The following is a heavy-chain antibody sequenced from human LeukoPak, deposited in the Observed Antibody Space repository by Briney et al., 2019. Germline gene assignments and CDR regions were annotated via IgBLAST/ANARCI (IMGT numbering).Heavy chain of an antibody. J-gene: IGHJ5*02. D-gene: IGHD7-27*01. CDR1: GYTFTGYS. V-gene: IGHV1-2*02. CDR2: INPNSGGT. Sequence: ASVKVSCKASGYTFTGYSMHWVRQAPGQGLEWMGCINPNSGGTNYAQKFQGRVTMTGDTSISTAYMELSRLRSDDTAVYYCARDSTGDQDWFDPWGQGTLVTVSS. CDR3: ARDSTGDQDWFDP.